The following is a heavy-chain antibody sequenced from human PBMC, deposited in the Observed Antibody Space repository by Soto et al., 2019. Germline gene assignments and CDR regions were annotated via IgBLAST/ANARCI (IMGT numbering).Heavy chain of an antibody. Sequence: SQTLSLTCAISGDSVSSNSVAWNWIRQSPSRGLEWLGRTYYRSKWYNDYAVSVKSRITINPDTSRNQFSLQLKSVTPEDTAVYYCARISYSSRTPCFDCWGQGTLVPVSP. CDR2: TYYRSKWYN. V-gene: IGHV6-1*01. CDR3: ARISYSSRTPCFDC. CDR1: GDSVSSNSVA. D-gene: IGHD6-13*01. J-gene: IGHJ4*02.